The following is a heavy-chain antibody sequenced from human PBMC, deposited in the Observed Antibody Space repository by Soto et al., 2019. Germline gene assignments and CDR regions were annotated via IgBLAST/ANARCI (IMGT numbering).Heavy chain of an antibody. Sequence: QVQLVQSGAEVKKPGASVKVSCKASGYTFTSYYMHWVRQAPGQGLEWMGIINPSGGSTSYAKKFQGRVTMTRDTSTSTVYMELSSLRSEDTAVYYCARVGRRTIFGVVVTELDYWGQGTLVTVSS. J-gene: IGHJ4*02. D-gene: IGHD3-3*01. CDR1: GYTFTSYY. CDR2: INPSGGST. V-gene: IGHV1-46*03. CDR3: ARVGRRTIFGVVVTELDY.